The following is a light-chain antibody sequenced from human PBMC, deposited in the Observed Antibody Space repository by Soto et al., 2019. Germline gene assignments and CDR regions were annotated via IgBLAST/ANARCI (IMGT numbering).Light chain of an antibody. V-gene: IGKV3D-20*02. CDR2: GAS. CDR1: QSVSSSY. CDR3: QQRSNWPPT. Sequence: EVVLTQYPGTLSLSPGERATLSCRASQSVSSSYLAWYQQKPGQAPRLLIYGASSRATGIPDRFSGSGSGTDFTLTISSLEPEDFAVYYCQQRSNWPPTFGQGTKVDIK. J-gene: IGKJ1*01.